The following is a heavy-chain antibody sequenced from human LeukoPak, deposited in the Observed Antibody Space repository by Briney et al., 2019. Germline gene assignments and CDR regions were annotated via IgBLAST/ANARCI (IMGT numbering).Heavy chain of an antibody. D-gene: IGHD3-16*02. CDR3: ARLTTDYVWGSYRSGDDAFDI. CDR1: GGSISSSSYY. J-gene: IGHJ3*02. V-gene: IGHV4-39*01. Sequence: SETLSLTCTVSGGSISSSSYYWGCIRQPPGKGLEWIGSIYYSGSTYYNPSLKNRVTISVDTSKNQFSLKLSSVTAADTAVYYCARLTTDYVWGSYRSGDDAFDIWGQGTMVTVSS. CDR2: IYYSGST.